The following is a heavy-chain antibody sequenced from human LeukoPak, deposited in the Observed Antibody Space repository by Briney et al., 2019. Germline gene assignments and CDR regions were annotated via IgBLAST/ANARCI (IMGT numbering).Heavy chain of an antibody. CDR1: GYIFINCA. Sequence: ASVKVSCKASGYIFINCAIHWVRQAPGQRLEWMGWINGGNSYTKYSQNFQGRVTITRDTSASIAYMELSSLRSEDTAVYYCARDQSEDIRVDFDYWGQGTLVTVSS. CDR2: INGGNSYT. J-gene: IGHJ4*02. V-gene: IGHV1-3*01. CDR3: ARDQSEDIRVDFDY. D-gene: IGHD2-15*01.